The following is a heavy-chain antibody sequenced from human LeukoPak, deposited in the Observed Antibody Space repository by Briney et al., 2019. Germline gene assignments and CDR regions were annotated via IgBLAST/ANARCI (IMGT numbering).Heavy chain of an antibody. CDR2: ISSTSTYI. CDR1: GFIFSSYS. Sequence: GGSLRLSCAASGFIFSSYSMNWVRHALGKGLEWVSSISSTSTYIHYADSLKGRFTISRDNARNSLYLQINSLRVEDTAVYYCARVQRGEMATFDYWGQGTLVTVSS. D-gene: IGHD5-24*01. V-gene: IGHV3-21*01. CDR3: ARVQRGEMATFDY. J-gene: IGHJ4*02.